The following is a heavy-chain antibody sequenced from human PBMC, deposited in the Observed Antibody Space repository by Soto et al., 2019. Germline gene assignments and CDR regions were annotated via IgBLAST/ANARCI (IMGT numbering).Heavy chain of an antibody. V-gene: IGHV1-18*01. CDR2: ISAYNGNT. J-gene: IGHJ1*01. CDR1: GYTFTSYG. D-gene: IGHD1-26*01. Sequence: GASVKVSCKASGYTFTSYGISWVRQAPGQGLEWMGWISAYNGNTNYAQKLQGRVTMTTDTSTSTAYMELRSLRSDDTAVYYCARGGVRSRELLALEYFQHWGQGTLVTVPQ. CDR3: ARGGVRSRELLALEYFQH.